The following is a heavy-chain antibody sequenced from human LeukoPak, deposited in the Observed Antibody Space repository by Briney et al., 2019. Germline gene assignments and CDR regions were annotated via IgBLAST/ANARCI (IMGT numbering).Heavy chain of an antibody. CDR1: GLTLSTPG. V-gene: IGHV3-30*02. CDR2: IQFDGSIK. CDR3: TKEGTWCCQDDY. Sequence: PGGSLRLSCAASGLTLSTPGMHWVRQPPGKGLEWVAFIQFDGSIKLYADSVKDRFTISRDNSKNTLYLQMNSLRGEDTGVYYCTKEGTWCCQDDYWGQGTQVTVSS. J-gene: IGHJ4*02. D-gene: IGHD4/OR15-4a*01.